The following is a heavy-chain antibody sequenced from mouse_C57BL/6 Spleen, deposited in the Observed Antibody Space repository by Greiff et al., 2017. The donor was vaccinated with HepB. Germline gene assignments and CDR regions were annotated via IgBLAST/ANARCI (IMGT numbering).Heavy chain of an antibody. CDR1: GYTFTSYW. CDR3: ARGGHYGSSSWFAY. Sequence: QVQLQQPGAELVRPGSSVKLSCKASGYTFTSYWMHWVKQRPIQGLEWIGNIDPSDSETHYNQKFKDKATLTVDKSSSTAYMQLSSLTSEDSAVYYSARGGHYGSSSWFAYWGQGTLVTVSA. D-gene: IGHD1-1*01. CDR2: IDPSDSET. J-gene: IGHJ3*01. V-gene: IGHV1-52*01.